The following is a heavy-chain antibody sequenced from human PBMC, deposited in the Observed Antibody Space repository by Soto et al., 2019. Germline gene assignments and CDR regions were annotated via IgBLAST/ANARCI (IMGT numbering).Heavy chain of an antibody. CDR3: ARAASQNNGFDP. D-gene: IGHD6-6*01. J-gene: IGHJ5*02. Sequence: PSETLSLTCTVSGGSISSGDYYWSWIRQPPGKRLEWIGYIYYSGSTYYNPSLKSRVTITVDTSKNQLSLKLSSVTAADTAVYYCARAASQNNGFDPWGQGTLVTVSS. V-gene: IGHV4-30-4*01. CDR2: IYYSGST. CDR1: GGSISSGDYY.